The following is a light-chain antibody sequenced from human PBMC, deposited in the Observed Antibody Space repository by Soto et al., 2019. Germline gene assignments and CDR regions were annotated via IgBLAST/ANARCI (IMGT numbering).Light chain of an antibody. CDR1: QSVLYSSNNKNY. CDR2: WAS. Sequence: DIVMTQSPDSLAVSLGERATINCKSSQSVLYSSNNKNYLAWYQQKPGQPPKLLIYWASTRKSGVPDRFSGGGSGTDFTLTISSLQAEDVAVYYCQQYYNTPYTFGQGTQLEIK. J-gene: IGKJ2*01. V-gene: IGKV4-1*01. CDR3: QQYYNTPYT.